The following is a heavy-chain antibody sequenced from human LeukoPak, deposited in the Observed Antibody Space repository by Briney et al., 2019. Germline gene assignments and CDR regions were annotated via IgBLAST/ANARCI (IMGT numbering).Heavy chain of an antibody. CDR1: GFTFSSYA. Sequence: PGGSLRLSCAASGFTFSSYAMHWVRQAPGKGLEWVSSISSSSSYIYYADSVKGRFTISRDNSKNTLYLQMNSLRAEDTAVYYCARDPRGYEWPGRDWGQGTLATVSS. CDR2: ISSSSSYI. J-gene: IGHJ4*02. V-gene: IGHV3-21*01. D-gene: IGHD3-3*01. CDR3: ARDPRGYEWPGRD.